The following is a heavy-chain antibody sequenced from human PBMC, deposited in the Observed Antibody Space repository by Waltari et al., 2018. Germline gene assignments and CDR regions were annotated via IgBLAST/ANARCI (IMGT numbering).Heavy chain of an antibody. Sequence: QLQLQESGPGLVKPSETLSLTCTVSGGSISSSSYYWGWIRQPPGKGLEWIGNIYYSGSTDYNPSLKCRVTISVDTSKNQFSLKLSSVTAADTAVYYCARIVVPAYYYYYMDVWGKGTTVTISS. CDR3: ARIVVPAYYYYYMDV. J-gene: IGHJ6*03. CDR1: GGSISSSSYY. D-gene: IGHD2-2*01. CDR2: IYYSGST. V-gene: IGHV4-39*07.